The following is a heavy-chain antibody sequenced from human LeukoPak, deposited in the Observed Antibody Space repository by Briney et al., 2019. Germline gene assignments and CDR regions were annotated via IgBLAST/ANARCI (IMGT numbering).Heavy chain of an antibody. CDR2: INHSGST. CDR3: ARERGMLTFGGFDY. V-gene: IGHV4-34*01. CDR1: GGSFSGYY. Sequence: PSETLSLTCAVYGGSFSGYYWSWIRQPPGKGLEWIGEINHSGSTNYNPSLKSRVTISVDTSKNQFSLKLSSVTAADTAVYYCARERGMLTFGGFDYWGQGTLVTVSS. J-gene: IGHJ4*02. D-gene: IGHD3-16*01.